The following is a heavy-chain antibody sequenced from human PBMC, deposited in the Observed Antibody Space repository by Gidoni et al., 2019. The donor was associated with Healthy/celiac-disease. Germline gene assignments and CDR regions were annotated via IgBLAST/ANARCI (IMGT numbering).Heavy chain of an antibody. J-gene: IGHJ6*02. V-gene: IGHV1-3*01. Sequence: QVQLVQSGAEVKKPGASVTVSCKAPGYTFTSYAMHWVRQAPGQRLEWMGWINAGNGNTKYSQKFQGRVTITRDTSASTAYMELSSLRSEDTAVYYCARVGTVTMYYYYGMDVWGQGTTVTVSS. CDR1: GYTFTSYA. CDR2: INAGNGNT. CDR3: ARVGTVTMYYYYGMDV. D-gene: IGHD4-17*01.